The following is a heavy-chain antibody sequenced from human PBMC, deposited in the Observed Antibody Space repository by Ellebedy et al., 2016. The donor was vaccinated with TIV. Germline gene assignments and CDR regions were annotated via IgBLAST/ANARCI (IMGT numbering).Heavy chain of an antibody. Sequence: GESLKISCVASEWGFNNFGMHSVRQAPGKGLEWVALIWSDGTNEDYADSVRGRFTISRDNSKNTLSLQMNSLRGEDTAVYYCANYDVDHLDSWGQGTLVTVSS. CDR1: EWGFNNFG. D-gene: IGHD3-22*01. J-gene: IGHJ4*02. CDR2: IWSDGTNE. CDR3: ANYDVDHLDS. V-gene: IGHV3-33*06.